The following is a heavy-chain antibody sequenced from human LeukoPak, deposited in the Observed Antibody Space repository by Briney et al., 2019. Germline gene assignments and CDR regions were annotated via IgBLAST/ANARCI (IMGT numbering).Heavy chain of an antibody. CDR3: ARDPRGYSGYDTDH. V-gene: IGHV3-7*05. CDR2: IKQDGSEK. J-gene: IGHJ4*02. Sequence: GGSLRLSRAASGFTFNTYWMTWVRQAPGKGLEWVANIKQDGSEKNYVDSVKGRFTISRDNAKNSLYLQMNSLRAEDTAVYYCARDPRGYSGYDTDHWGQGTLVTVSS. CDR1: GFTFNTYW. D-gene: IGHD5-12*01.